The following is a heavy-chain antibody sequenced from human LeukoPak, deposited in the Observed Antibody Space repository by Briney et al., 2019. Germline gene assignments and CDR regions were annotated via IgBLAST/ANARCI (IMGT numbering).Heavy chain of an antibody. CDR3: AREILGGFNPGAY. V-gene: IGHV4-4*02. CDR2: IHRSGSP. D-gene: IGHD1-14*01. J-gene: IGHJ4*02. CDR1: LDSTTSNF. Sequence: SDTLSLTCTVSLDSTTSNFWSWVRQSPGKGLEWIGEIHRSGSPNYNPSLQSRVTISLDRSRNQIALELSSVTAADTAVYYCAREILGGFNPGAYWGQGTLVTVSS.